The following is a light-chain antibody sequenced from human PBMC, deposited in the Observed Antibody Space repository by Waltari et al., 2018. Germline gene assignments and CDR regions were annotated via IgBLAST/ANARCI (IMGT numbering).Light chain of an antibody. CDR2: DVS. CDR1: SSDVGAYND. Sequence: QAALTQPPSVSKSLGQSVTISCTGTSSDVGAYNDVSWYQQHPGTAPRLQIYDVSKRPSGVSDRCSGFKSGNTASLTISGLPAEDEADYYCCSYRSGSSWVFGGGTRLTVV. J-gene: IGLJ3*02. V-gene: IGLV2-14*03. CDR3: CSYRSGSSWV.